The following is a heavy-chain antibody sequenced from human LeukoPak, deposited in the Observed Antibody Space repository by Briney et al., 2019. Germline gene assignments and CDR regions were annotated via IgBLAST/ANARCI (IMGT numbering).Heavy chain of an antibody. D-gene: IGHD6-19*01. Sequence: SQTLSLTCAVSGGSISSGGYSWSWIRQPPGKGLEWSGYIYHSGSTYYNPSLKSRLTISVDRSKNQFSLKLSSVTAADTAVYYCARGPNYSSGWFVFDYWGQGTLVTVSS. CDR3: ARGPNYSSGWFVFDY. J-gene: IGHJ4*02. V-gene: IGHV4-30-2*01. CDR1: GGSISSGGYS. CDR2: IYHSGST.